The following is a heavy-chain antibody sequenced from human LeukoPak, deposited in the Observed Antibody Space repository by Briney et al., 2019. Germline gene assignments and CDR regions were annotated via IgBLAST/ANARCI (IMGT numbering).Heavy chain of an antibody. CDR1: GFTFSSYA. CDR3: ARVYLERLTAGYFDH. Sequence: GGSLRLFCAASGFTFSSYAMSWVRQAPGKGLEWVSAISGSGGSTYYAPYVKGRFTISRDNSKRTLYMQMTSLRDADSAAYFCARVYLERLTAGYFDHWGQGTQVTVSP. V-gene: IGHV3-23*01. J-gene: IGHJ4*02. CDR2: ISGSGGST. D-gene: IGHD2-8*01.